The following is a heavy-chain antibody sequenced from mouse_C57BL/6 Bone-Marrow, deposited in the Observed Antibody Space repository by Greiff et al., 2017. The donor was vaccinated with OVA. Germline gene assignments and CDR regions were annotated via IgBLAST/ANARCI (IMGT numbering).Heavy chain of an antibody. J-gene: IGHJ4*01. D-gene: IGHD2-1*01. V-gene: IGHV1-5*01. Sequence: EVQLQQSGTVLARPGASVKMSCKTSGYTFTSYWMHWVKQRPGRGLEWIGAIYPGNSDTSYNQKFKGKAKLTAVTSASTAYMELSSLTNEDSAVYYCTSYGIYYYAMDYWGQGTSVTVSS. CDR1: GYTFTSYW. CDR2: IYPGNSDT. CDR3: TSYGIYYYAMDY.